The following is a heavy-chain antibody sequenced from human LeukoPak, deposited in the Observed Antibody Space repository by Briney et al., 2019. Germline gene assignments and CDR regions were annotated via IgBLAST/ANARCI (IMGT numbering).Heavy chain of an antibody. CDR3: AKGPPHGKQWLVEPFDY. CDR1: RFTFSNYS. J-gene: IGHJ4*02. Sequence: GGSLRLSCAASRFTFSNYSMNWVRQAPGKGLEWVSSISRGSGHIYYADSVKGRFTISRDNARNSLYLQMNSLRAEDTAVYYCAKGPPHGKQWLVEPFDYWGQGTLVTVSS. V-gene: IGHV3-21*04. CDR2: ISRGSGHI. D-gene: IGHD6-19*01.